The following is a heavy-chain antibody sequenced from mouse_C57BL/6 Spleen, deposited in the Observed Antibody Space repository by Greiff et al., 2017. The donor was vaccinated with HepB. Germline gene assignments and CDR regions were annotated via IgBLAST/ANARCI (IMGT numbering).Heavy chain of an antibody. CDR2: IRLKSDNYAT. Sequence: EVKLMESGGGLVQPGGSMKLSCVASGFTFSNYWMNWVRQSPEKGLEWVAQIRLKSDNYATHYAESVKGRFTISRDDSKSSVYLQMNNLRAEDTGIYYCTGSGTEAWFAYWGQGTLVTVSA. V-gene: IGHV6-3*01. CDR1: GFTFSNYW. J-gene: IGHJ3*01. D-gene: IGHD4-1*01. CDR3: TGSGTEAWFAY.